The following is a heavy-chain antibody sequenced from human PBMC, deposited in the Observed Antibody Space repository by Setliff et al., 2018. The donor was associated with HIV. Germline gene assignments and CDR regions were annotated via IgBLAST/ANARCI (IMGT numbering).Heavy chain of an antibody. CDR1: GGSISSYY. J-gene: IGHJ3*02. CDR2: IYYSGST. V-gene: IGHV4-59*01. Sequence: PSETLSLTCTVSGGSISSYYWSWIRQPPGKGLELIGYIYYSGSTDYIPSLKSRVSISVDTSKNQFSLKLSSVTAADTAVYYCATAPLYCSGGSCLPPAFDIWGQGTMVTVSS. CDR3: ATAPLYCSGGSCLPPAFDI. D-gene: IGHD2-15*01.